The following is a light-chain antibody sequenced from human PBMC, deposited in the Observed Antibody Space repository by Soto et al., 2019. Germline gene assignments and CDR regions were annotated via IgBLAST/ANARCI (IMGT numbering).Light chain of an antibody. V-gene: IGKV3-15*01. CDR2: GAS. CDR1: QSVSSN. Sequence: EIVRTQSPATLSVSPGERATLSCRASQSVSSNLAWYQQKPGQAPRLLIYGASTRATGIPARLSGSGSGTEFTLTISSLQSEDFAVFYCQQYGSSITFGQGTRLEIK. J-gene: IGKJ5*01. CDR3: QQYGSSIT.